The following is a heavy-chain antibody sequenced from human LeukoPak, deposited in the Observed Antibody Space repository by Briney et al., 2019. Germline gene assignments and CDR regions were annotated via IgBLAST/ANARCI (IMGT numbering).Heavy chain of an antibody. CDR3: ARERSPRVVPAADRVSWFDP. Sequence: SETLSLTCTVSGGSISSYYWSWIRQPPGKGLERIGYIYYSGSTNYNPSLKSRVTISVDTSKNQFSLKLSSVTAADTAVYYCARERSPRVVPAADRVSWFDPWGQGTLVTVSS. D-gene: IGHD2-2*01. CDR1: GGSISSYY. CDR2: IYYSGST. J-gene: IGHJ5*02. V-gene: IGHV4-59*01.